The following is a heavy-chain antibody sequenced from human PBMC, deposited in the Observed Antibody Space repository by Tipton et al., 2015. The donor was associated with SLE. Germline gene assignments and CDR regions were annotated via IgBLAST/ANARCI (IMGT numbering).Heavy chain of an antibody. J-gene: IGHJ4*02. CDR3: ARAMWSSSWFYYFDY. V-gene: IGHV4-61*02. CDR1: GGSISSGSYY. Sequence: TLSLTCTVSGGSISSGSYYWSWIRQPAGKGLEWIGRIYTSGSTNYNPSLKSRVPISVDTSKTQFSLKLSSVTAADTAVYYCARAMWSSSWFYYFDYWGQGTLVTVSS. CDR2: IYTSGST. D-gene: IGHD6-13*01.